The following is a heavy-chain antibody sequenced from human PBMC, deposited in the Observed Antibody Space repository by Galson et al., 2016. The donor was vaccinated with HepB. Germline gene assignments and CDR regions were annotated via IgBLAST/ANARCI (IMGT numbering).Heavy chain of an antibody. V-gene: IGHV3-66*01. CDR2: IYSGGDT. CDR1: GVTVSNNY. CDR3: ASDTWTWN. D-gene: IGHD3/OR15-3a*01. J-gene: IGHJ4*02. Sequence: SLRLSCAASGVTVSNNYMSWVRQAPGRGLEWVSVIYSGGDTYYADSVKGRFTISRDNFENTVYLQMNSPRAEDTAIYYCASDTWTWNGGQGTLVTVSS.